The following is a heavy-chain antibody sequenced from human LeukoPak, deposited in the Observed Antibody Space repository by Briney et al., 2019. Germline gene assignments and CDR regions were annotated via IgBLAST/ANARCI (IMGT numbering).Heavy chain of an antibody. D-gene: IGHD3-3*01. CDR2: IYYGGST. CDR1: GGSISRYY. J-gene: IGHJ3*02. CDR3: ARVWSGYDVFDI. Sequence: PSETLSLTCTVSGGSISRYYWSWIRQPPGKGLEWIGYIYYGGSTNYKPSLKSRVTISVDASKNQFSLKLRSVTAADTAVYYCARVWSGYDVFDIWGQGTMVTVSS. V-gene: IGHV4-59*01.